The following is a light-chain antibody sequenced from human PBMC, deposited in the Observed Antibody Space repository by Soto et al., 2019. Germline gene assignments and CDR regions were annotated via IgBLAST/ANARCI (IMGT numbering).Light chain of an antibody. J-gene: IGLJ3*02. CDR3: QVWDSSSDHWV. V-gene: IGLV3-21*04. CDR1: NIGSKS. Sequence: SSELTQPPSVSVAPGKTARITCGGNNIGSKSEHWYQQKPGQAPVLVIYYDSDRPSGIPERFSGSNSGNTATLTISRVEAGDEADYYCQVWDSSSDHWVFGGGTQLTVL. CDR2: YDS.